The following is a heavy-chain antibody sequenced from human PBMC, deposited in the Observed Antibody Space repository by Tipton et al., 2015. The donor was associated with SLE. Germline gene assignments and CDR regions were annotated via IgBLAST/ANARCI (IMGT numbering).Heavy chain of an antibody. Sequence: TLSLTCTVSGGSISGTNYYWDWIRQPPGKGPEWIGRITNNGNTYYIPSLQSRVTMSVDTSKNHFSLKLSSVTAADTAVYYCARHDTNDGRNWFVPRGQGTLVTVSS. CDR2: ITNNGNT. V-gene: IGHV4-39*01. CDR1: GGSISGTNYY. J-gene: IGHJ5*02. CDR3: ARHDTNDGRNWFVP. D-gene: IGHD2-8*01.